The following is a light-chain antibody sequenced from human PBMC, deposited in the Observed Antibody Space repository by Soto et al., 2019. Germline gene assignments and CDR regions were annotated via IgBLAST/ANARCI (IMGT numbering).Light chain of an antibody. V-gene: IGKV3-15*01. CDR2: GAS. CDR1: QSVSSN. Sequence: EIVMTQSPATLSVSPGERATLSCRASQSVSSNLAWYQQKPGQAPRLLIYGASTRATGIPARFSGSGSGTEFTLTISSLQSEAFAVYYCQQYNNWPPWTCGQGTKVEIK. J-gene: IGKJ1*01. CDR3: QQYNNWPPWT.